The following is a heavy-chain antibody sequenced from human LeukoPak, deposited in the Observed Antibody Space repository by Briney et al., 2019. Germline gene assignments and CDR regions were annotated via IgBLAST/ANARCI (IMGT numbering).Heavy chain of an antibody. V-gene: IGHV4-31*03. D-gene: IGHD6-13*01. CDR3: ARDVAAAAHPEALDAFDI. Sequence: SETLSLTCTVSGGSISSGGYYWSWIRQHPGKGLEWIGYIYYSGSTYYNPSLKSRVTISVDTSKNQFSLKLSSVTAADTAVYYCARDVAAAAHPEALDAFDIWGQGTMVTVSS. J-gene: IGHJ3*02. CDR1: GGSISSGGYY. CDR2: IYYSGST.